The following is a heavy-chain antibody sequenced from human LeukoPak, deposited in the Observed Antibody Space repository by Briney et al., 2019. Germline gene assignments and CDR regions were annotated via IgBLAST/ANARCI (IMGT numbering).Heavy chain of an antibody. CDR3: ARFAPGGLHTIFGVVPLAPWFDP. CDR2: ITRDGTI. CDR1: AGSFSGFY. V-gene: IGHV4-34*01. Sequence: SETLSLTCAVYAGSFSGFYWSWIRQPPGKGLQWIGEITRDGTINYNPSLKSRVAMSLDMSRNQFSLKLSFVTAADTAVYYCARFAPGGLHTIFGVVPLAPWFDPWGQGTLVTVSS. D-gene: IGHD3-3*01. J-gene: IGHJ5*02.